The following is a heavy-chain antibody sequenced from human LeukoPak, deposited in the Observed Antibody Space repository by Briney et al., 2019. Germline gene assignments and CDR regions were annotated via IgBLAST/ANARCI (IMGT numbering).Heavy chain of an antibody. CDR1: GGTFSSNGYY. J-gene: IGHJ5*02. D-gene: IGHD2-21*02. CDR3: AREGDCDNSGYLFGT. Sequence: SQTLSLTRRASGGTFSSNGYYWGWIRQLPGKGLEWIGYIYYSGSTYYNPSLKSRVTISLDSSKNQFFLTLSSVTAADTAVYYCAREGDCDNSGYLFGTWGQGTLVTVSS. CDR2: IYYSGST. V-gene: IGHV4-31*03.